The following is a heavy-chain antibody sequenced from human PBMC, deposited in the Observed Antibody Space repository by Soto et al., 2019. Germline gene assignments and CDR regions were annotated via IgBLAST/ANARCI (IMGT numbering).Heavy chain of an antibody. V-gene: IGHV3-48*01. CDR1: GFTFSSYS. Sequence: PGGSLRLSCAASGFTFSSYSMNWVRQAPGKGLEWVSYISSSSSTIYYADSVKGRFTISRDNAKNSLYLQMNSLRAEDTAVYYCARDTVGGPFDYWGQGTLVTVSS. J-gene: IGHJ4*02. CDR3: ARDTVGGPFDY. D-gene: IGHD2-15*01. CDR2: ISSSSSTI.